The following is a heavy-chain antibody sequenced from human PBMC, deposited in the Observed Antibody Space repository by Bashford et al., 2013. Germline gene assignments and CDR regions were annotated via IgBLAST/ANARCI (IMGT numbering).Heavy chain of an antibody. D-gene: IGHD1-26*01. CDR1: GYTFSDYY. CDR3: ARTTRSGSYPFDY. Sequence: ASVKVSCKASGYTFSDYYLHWVRQAPGQGLEWMGWINPNPNSGATKYAEMFQGRVTMTRDTSISTAYMELSSLRSDDTAVYFCARTTRSGSYPFDYWGQGRPGPPSPQ. CDR2: INPNPNSGAT. J-gene: IGHJ4*02. V-gene: IGHV1-2*02.